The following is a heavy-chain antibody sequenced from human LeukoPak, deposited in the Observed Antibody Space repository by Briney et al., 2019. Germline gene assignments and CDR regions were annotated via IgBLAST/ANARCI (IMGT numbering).Heavy chain of an antibody. CDR1: GFSFSSYE. V-gene: IGHV3-48*03. CDR2: ISGSGSTI. Sequence: PGGSLRLSCAASGFSFSSYEMNWVRQGPGKGLEWVSYISGSGSTIYYADSVKGRFTISRDNAKDSLYLQMSSLRDEDTAAYYCARDSGYSYADDYWGQGTLVTVSS. CDR3: ARDSGYSYADDY. J-gene: IGHJ4*02. D-gene: IGHD5-18*01.